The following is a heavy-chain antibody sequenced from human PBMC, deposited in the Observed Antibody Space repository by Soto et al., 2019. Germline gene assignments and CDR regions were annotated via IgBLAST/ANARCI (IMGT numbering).Heavy chain of an antibody. J-gene: IGHJ6*02. Sequence: SETLSLTCTVSGASLISSNYFWAWIRQPPGKGLEWIGTIYYSGSTSYNPSLESRVAISVDTSKNQFSLRVTSVTAADTAVYYCARLEVVYVTSRYNYHGMDVWGQGTTVTVSS. V-gene: IGHV4-39*01. CDR1: GASLISSNYF. D-gene: IGHD2-8*02. CDR2: IYYSGST. CDR3: ARLEVVYVTSRYNYHGMDV.